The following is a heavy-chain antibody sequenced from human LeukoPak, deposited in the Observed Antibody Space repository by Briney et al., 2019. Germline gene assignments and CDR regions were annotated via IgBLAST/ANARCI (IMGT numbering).Heavy chain of an antibody. Sequence: GASLRLSCVASGFTFSNYAMSWVRQAPGKGLEWVSAITGSGTNRYYADSLKGRFTISRDNAKNSLYLQMNSLRAEDTAVYYCAVATIKDYFDYWGQGTLVTVSS. D-gene: IGHD5-24*01. CDR1: GFTFSNYA. CDR3: AVATIKDYFDY. J-gene: IGHJ4*02. CDR2: ITGSGTNR. V-gene: IGHV3-23*01.